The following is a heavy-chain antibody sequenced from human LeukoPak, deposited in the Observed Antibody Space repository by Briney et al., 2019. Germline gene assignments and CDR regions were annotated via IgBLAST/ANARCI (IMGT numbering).Heavy chain of an antibody. Sequence: GGSLRLSCAASGFTFDDYGMTWVRQAPGKGLEWVSSINWNGDSTVYADSVKGGFTISRDNAKNSLYLQMNSLRAEDTALYYCARDLPDQGANWGQGTLVIVSS. CDR3: ARDLPDQGAN. CDR1: GFTFDDYG. D-gene: IGHD1-14*01. V-gene: IGHV3-20*04. J-gene: IGHJ1*01. CDR2: INWNGDST.